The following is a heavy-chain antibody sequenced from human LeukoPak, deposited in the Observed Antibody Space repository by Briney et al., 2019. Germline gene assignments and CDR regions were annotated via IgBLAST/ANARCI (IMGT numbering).Heavy chain of an antibody. Sequence: GGSLRLSCAASGFTFTTYGMHWVRQAPGKGLEWVAVVSYDGTNKHYADSVKGRFTISRDSSKNTLYLQMNSLRAEDTAVYYCAKGYDSSSWHYFDYWGQGTLVTVSS. D-gene: IGHD6-13*01. CDR1: GFTFTTYG. CDR3: AKGYDSSSWHYFDY. V-gene: IGHV3-30*18. J-gene: IGHJ4*02. CDR2: VSYDGTNK.